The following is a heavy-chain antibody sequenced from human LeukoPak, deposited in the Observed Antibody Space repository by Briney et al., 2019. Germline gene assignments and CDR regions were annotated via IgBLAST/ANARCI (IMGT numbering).Heavy chain of an antibody. CDR2: IYYSGST. CDR3: ARVPPYCSGGSCYLDY. D-gene: IGHD2-15*01. Sequence: PSETLSLTCTVSGGSISSYYWSWLRQPPGKGLEWVGYIYYSGSTNYNPSLKSRVSISVGASKNQFSLKLSSVTAADTTVYYCARVPPYCSGGSCYLDYWGQGTLVTVSS. J-gene: IGHJ4*02. CDR1: GGSISSYY. V-gene: IGHV4-59*01.